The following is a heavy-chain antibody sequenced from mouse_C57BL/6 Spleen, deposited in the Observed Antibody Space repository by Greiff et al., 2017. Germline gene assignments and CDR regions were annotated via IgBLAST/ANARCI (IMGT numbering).Heavy chain of an antibody. CDR2: IYPGSGST. J-gene: IGHJ1*03. Sequence: VQLQQSGAELVKPGASVKMSCKASGYTFTSYWITWVKQRPGQGLEWIGDIYPGSGSTNYNEKFKSKATLTVDTSSSTAYMQLSSLTSEDSAVYYCARYTMITTEYFDVWGTGTTVTVSS. CDR1: GYTFTSYW. CDR3: ARYTMITTEYFDV. V-gene: IGHV1-55*01. D-gene: IGHD2-4*01.